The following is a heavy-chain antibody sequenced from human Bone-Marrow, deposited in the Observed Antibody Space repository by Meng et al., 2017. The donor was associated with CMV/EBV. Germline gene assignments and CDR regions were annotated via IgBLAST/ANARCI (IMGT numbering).Heavy chain of an antibody. CDR3: ARSDYDFWSGYYAYNYFDY. CDR1: GGSFSGYY. CDR2: IYHSGST. Sequence: SETLSLTCAVYGGSFSGYYWSWIRQPPGKGLEWIGSIYHSGSTYYNPSLKSRVTISVDTSKNQFSLKLSSVTAADTAVYYCARSDYDFWSGYYAYNYFDYWGQGTLVTVSS. D-gene: IGHD3-3*01. J-gene: IGHJ4*02. V-gene: IGHV4-34*01.